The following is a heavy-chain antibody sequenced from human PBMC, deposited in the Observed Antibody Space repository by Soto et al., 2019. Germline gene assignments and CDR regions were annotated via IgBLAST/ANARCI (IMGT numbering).Heavy chain of an antibody. CDR1: CGSISSGGYS. D-gene: IGHD6-13*01. V-gene: IGHV4-30-2*01. CDR3: ARGISANGPYWYFDL. J-gene: IGHJ2*01. Sequence: PSETLSLTCAVSCGSISSGGYSWSWIRQPPGKGLECIGYVSHSGNTYYTPSLKSRVTISVDRSKNQFSLKLTSVTAADTAVYYCARGISANGPYWYFDLWGRGTLVTVSS. CDR2: VSHSGNT.